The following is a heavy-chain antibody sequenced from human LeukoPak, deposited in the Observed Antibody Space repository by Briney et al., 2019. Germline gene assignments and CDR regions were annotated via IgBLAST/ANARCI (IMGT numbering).Heavy chain of an antibody. V-gene: IGHV1-69*06. Sequence: ASGTVSCKAAGGTFSSYAISWVRQAPGQGLEWMGGIIPIFGTANYAQKFQGRVTITADKSTSTAYMELSSLRSEDTAVYYCARDPSLDAFDIWGQGTMVTVSS. CDR1: GGTFSSYA. D-gene: IGHD6-6*01. CDR2: IIPIFGTA. CDR3: ARDPSLDAFDI. J-gene: IGHJ3*02.